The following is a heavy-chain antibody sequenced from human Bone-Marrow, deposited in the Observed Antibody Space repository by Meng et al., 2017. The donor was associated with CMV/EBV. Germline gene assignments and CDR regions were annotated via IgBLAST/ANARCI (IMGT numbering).Heavy chain of an antibody. J-gene: IGHJ3*02. CDR3: ARGQHKTIFSLDI. Sequence: ASVKVSCKASGYTFTSYDINWVRQATGQGLEWMGCMNPNSGNTDYAQKFQGRVTITRNTSISTAYMELSSLRSEDTAVYYCARGQHKTIFSLDIWGQGTMVTVSS. D-gene: IGHD3-3*01. CDR1: GYTFTSYD. V-gene: IGHV1-8*03. CDR2: MNPNSGNT.